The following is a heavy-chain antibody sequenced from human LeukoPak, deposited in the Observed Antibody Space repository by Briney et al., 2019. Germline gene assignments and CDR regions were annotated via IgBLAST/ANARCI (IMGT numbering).Heavy chain of an antibody. CDR1: GFTFSSYE. V-gene: IGHV3-48*03. CDR3: AELGITMIGGV. J-gene: IGHJ6*02. CDR2: ISSSGSTI. Sequence: GGSLRLSCAASGFTFSSYEMNWVRQAPRKGLEWVSYISSSGSTIYYADSVKGRFTISRDNAKNSPYLQMNSLRAEDTAVYYCAELGITMIGGVWGQGTTVTISS. D-gene: IGHD3-10*02.